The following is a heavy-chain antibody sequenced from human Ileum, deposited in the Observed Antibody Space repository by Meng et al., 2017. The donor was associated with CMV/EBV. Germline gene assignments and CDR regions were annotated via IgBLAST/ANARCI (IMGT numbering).Heavy chain of an antibody. CDR2: INTKSGAT. CDR3: ARGDGEPTDY. CDR1: GYTFTTYW. D-gene: IGHD3-10*01. V-gene: IGHV1-2*02. Sequence: ASVKVSCKTSGYTFTTYWIHWVRQAPGQGLEWVGWINTKSGATNSVQKFQGRVTMTRDTSITTVYMEVNSLRSDDTAVYYCARGDGEPTDYWGQGTLVTVSS. J-gene: IGHJ4*02.